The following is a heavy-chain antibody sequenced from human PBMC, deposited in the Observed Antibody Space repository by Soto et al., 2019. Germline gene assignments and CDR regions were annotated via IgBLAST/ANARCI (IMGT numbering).Heavy chain of an antibody. CDR1: GFTFSSYS. Sequence: GGSLRLSCAASGFTFSSYSMNWVRQAPGKGLEWVSYISSSSSTIYYADSVKGRFTISRDNAKNSLYLQMNSLRAEDTAVYYCARDLNDYGDYPLGFDYWGQGTLVTVSS. J-gene: IGHJ4*02. V-gene: IGHV3-48*01. CDR2: ISSSSSTI. CDR3: ARDLNDYGDYPLGFDY. D-gene: IGHD4-17*01.